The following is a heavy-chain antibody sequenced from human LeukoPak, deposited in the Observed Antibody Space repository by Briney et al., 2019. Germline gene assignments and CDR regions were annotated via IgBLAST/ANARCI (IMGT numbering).Heavy chain of an antibody. V-gene: IGHV3-30*18. CDR3: AKDGASGCSGGSCYSKIYYYYYMDV. J-gene: IGHJ6*03. Sequence: GGSPRLSCAASGFTFSSYGMHWVRQAPGKGLEWVAVISYDGSNKYYADSVKGRFTISRDNSKNTLYLQMNSLRAEDTAVYYCAKDGASGCSGGSCYSKIYYYYYMDVWGKGTTVTISS. CDR1: GFTFSSYG. D-gene: IGHD2-15*01. CDR2: ISYDGSNK.